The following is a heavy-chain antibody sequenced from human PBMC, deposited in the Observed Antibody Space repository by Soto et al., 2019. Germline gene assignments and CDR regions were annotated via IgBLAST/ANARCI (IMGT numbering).Heavy chain of an antibody. J-gene: IGHJ5*02. Sequence: SETLSLTCTVSGGSISRGDYYWSWIRQPPGKGLEWIGYIYYIGSTYYNPSLKSRVTISVDTSKNQFSLKLSSVTAADTAVYYCARGSSTMVRGVIIPNWFDPWGQGTLVTVSS. CDR2: IYYIGST. D-gene: IGHD3-10*01. V-gene: IGHV4-30-4*02. CDR1: GGSISRGDYY. CDR3: ARGSSTMVRGVIIPNWFDP.